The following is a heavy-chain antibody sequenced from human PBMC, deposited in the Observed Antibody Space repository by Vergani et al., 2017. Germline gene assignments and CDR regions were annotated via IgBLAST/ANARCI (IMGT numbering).Heavy chain of an antibody. Sequence: QVQLVESGGGVVQPGRSLRLSCAASGFIFSSYAMHWVRQAPGKGLEWVAVIWDDGSNQYYADSVKGRFTISRDNSKNTLYLQMTSLRAEDTAVYYCATDAGLSPFDIWGQGTMVTVSS. CDR3: ATDAGLSPFDI. J-gene: IGHJ3*02. CDR2: IWDDGSNQ. CDR1: GFIFSSYA. V-gene: IGHV3-33*01.